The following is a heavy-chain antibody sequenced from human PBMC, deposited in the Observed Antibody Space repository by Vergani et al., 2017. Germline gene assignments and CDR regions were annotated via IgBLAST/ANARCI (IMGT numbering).Heavy chain of an antibody. V-gene: IGHV1-2*02. D-gene: IGHD2-2*01. CDR3: ARDLKRGMPYYFDY. J-gene: IGHJ4*02. Sequence: QVQLVQSGAEVKKPGASVKVSCKASGYTFTSYGISWVRQAPGQGLEWMGWINPNSGGTNYAQKFQGRVTMTRDTSISTAYMELSRLRSDDTAVYYCARDLKRGMPYYFDYWGQGTLVTVSS. CDR2: INPNSGGT. CDR1: GYTFTSYG.